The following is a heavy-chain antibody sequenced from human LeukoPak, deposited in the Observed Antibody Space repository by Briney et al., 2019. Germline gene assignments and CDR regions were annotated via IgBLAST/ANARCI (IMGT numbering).Heavy chain of an antibody. J-gene: IGHJ4*02. CDR2: INPNSGGT. Sequence: GASVKVSCKASGYTFTGYYMHWVRQAPGQGLEWMGWINPNSGGTNYAQKFQGRVTMTRDTSISTAYMELSRLRSDDTAVYYCARLDGVVVPAALDYWGQGTLVTVSS. D-gene: IGHD2-2*01. CDR1: GYTFTGYY. V-gene: IGHV1-2*02. CDR3: ARLDGVVVPAALDY.